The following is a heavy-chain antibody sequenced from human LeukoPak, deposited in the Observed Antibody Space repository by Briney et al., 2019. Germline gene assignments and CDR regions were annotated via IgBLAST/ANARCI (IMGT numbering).Heavy chain of an antibody. D-gene: IGHD6-13*01. CDR3: AKSHPSSKYSSSWPRYYFDY. CDR1: GFTFSSYA. J-gene: IGHJ4*02. Sequence: GGSLRLSCAASGFTFSSYAMSWVRQAPGKGLEWVSAISGSGGSTYYADSVKGRFTISRDNSKNTLYLQMNSLRAEDTAVYYCAKSHPSSKYSSSWPRYYFDYWGQGTLVTVSS. V-gene: IGHV3-23*01. CDR2: ISGSGGST.